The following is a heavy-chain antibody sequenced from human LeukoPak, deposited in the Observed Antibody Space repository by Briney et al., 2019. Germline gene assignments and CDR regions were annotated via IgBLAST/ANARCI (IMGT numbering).Heavy chain of an antibody. V-gene: IGHV3-30*04. CDR1: GFTFSSYA. Sequence: GGSLRLSCAASGFTFSSYAMHWVRQAPGKGLEWVAIISNDGSRKYYAHSVEGRFTISRDNSKNTLYLQMDSLRAEDTAVYYCASDRAWNYFDYWGQGTLVTVSS. CDR3: ASDRAWNYFDY. D-gene: IGHD3-3*01. CDR2: ISNDGSRK. J-gene: IGHJ4*02.